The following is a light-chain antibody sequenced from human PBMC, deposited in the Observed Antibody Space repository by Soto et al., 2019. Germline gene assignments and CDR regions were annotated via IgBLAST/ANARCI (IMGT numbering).Light chain of an antibody. Sequence: EIVFTQSPGSLSFSPGERATLSRRASQTVSSSYLAWYQQKPGQAPRLLIFGASTRATGIPDRFSGGGSGTDFTLTISRLEADDFAVYYCQHHGTSSTTFGQGTRLEIK. CDR1: QTVSSSY. CDR3: QHHGTSSTT. CDR2: GAS. J-gene: IGKJ5*01. V-gene: IGKV3-20*01.